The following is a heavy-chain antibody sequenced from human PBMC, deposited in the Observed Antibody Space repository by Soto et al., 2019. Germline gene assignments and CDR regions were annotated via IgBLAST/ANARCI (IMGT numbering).Heavy chain of an antibody. V-gene: IGHV3-30*18. CDR2: ISYDGSNK. Sequence: VHLVESGGGLVEPGGSLRLSCAASGFTFSSYGMHWVRQAPGKGLEWVAVISYDGSNKYYADSVKGRFTISRDNSKNTLYLQMNSLRAEDTAVYYCAKDYCSSTSCTLWYFDLWGRGTLVTVSS. CDR1: GFTFSSYG. D-gene: IGHD2-2*01. CDR3: AKDYCSSTSCTLWYFDL. J-gene: IGHJ2*01.